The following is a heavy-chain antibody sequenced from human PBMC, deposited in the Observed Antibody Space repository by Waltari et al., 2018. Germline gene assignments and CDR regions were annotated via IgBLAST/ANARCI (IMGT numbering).Heavy chain of an antibody. CDR2: IYYSGGT. J-gene: IGHJ5*02. V-gene: IGHV4-59*01. D-gene: IGHD6-19*01. CDR3: ARGGIAVAGPFGWFDP. Sequence: QVQLQESGPGLVKPSETLALTCTVSGGSISSYYWSWLRQPPGKGLEWIGYIYYSGGTNYTPALKSRVTISVDTSRNQFSRKLSSVTAADTAVYYCARGGIAVAGPFGWFDPWGQGTLVTVSS. CDR1: GGSISSYY.